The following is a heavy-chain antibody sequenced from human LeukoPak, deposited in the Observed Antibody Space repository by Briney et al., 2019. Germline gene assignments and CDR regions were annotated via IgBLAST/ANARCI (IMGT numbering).Heavy chain of an antibody. V-gene: IGHV3-53*01. CDR3: ARGRQLGYYYYYMDV. CDR1: GFTVSSNY. CDR2: IYSGGST. D-gene: IGHD6-6*01. Sequence: GGSLRLSCAASGFTVSSNYMSWVRQAPGKGLEWVSVIYSGGSTYYADSVKGRFTISRDNSKNTLYLQMNSLRAEDTAVYYCARGRQLGYYYYYMDVWGKGTTVTVSS. J-gene: IGHJ6*03.